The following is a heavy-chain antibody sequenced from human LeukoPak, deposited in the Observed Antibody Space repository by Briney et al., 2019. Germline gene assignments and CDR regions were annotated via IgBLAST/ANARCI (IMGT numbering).Heavy chain of an antibody. J-gene: IGHJ6*03. V-gene: IGHV4-39*07. Sequence: SETLSLTCTVSGGSISSNIYYWGWIRQPPGKGLEWIGNIYYSGSTGSTYYNPSLKSRVTISVDTSKNQFSLKLTSVTAADTAVYYCARFGGVLPTTFGYMDVWGKGTTVTVSS. CDR2: IYYSGSTGST. D-gene: IGHD3-16*01. CDR3: ARFGGVLPTTFGYMDV. CDR1: GGSISSNIYY.